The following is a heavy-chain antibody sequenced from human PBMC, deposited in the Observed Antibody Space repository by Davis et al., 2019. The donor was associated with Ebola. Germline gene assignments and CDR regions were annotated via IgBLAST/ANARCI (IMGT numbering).Heavy chain of an antibody. CDR1: GGSISSYY. Sequence: SETLSLTCTVSGGSISSYYWSWIRQPPGKGLEWIGYIYYSGRTNYNPSLKSRVTISVDTSKNQFSLKLSSVTAADTAVYYGARGGYGYGMDVWGQGTTVTVSS. CDR2: IYYSGRT. CDR3: ARGGYGYGMDV. V-gene: IGHV4-59*08. D-gene: IGHD3-10*01. J-gene: IGHJ6*02.